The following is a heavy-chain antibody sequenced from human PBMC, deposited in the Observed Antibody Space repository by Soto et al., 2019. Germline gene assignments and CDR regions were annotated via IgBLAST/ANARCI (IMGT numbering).Heavy chain of an antibody. CDR3: AKKVNSGPGSRYFDY. D-gene: IGHD3-10*01. CDR2: FRTSGDGGTT. V-gene: IGHV3-23*01. Sequence: PGGSLRLSCAASGFTFSGYSMSWVRQASGKGLEWVSGFRTSGDGGTTYYADSVKGRFTISRDNSKNMLFLQMNSLRAEDTAIYYCAKKVNSGPGSRYFDYWGQGTLVTVSS. CDR1: GFTFSGYS. J-gene: IGHJ4*02.